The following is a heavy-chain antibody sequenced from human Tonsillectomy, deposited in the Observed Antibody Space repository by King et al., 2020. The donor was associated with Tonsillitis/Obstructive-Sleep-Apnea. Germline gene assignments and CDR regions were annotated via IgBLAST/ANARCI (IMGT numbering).Heavy chain of an antibody. CDR2: IRKKANSYTT. V-gene: IGHV3-72*01. CDR3: ARLGVNSGYLDY. CDR1: GFSFSDHY. J-gene: IGHJ4*02. D-gene: IGHD3-22*01. Sequence: VQLVESGGGLVQPGGSLRLSCAGSGFSFSDHYMDWVRQAPGEGLEWVGRIRKKANSYTTEYAASVKGRFTISRDDSKKSLYLQTNSLKTEDTAVYYCARLGVNSGYLDYWGQGTLVTVSS.